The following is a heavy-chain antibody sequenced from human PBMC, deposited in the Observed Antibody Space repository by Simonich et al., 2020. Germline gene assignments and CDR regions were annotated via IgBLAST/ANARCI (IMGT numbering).Heavy chain of an antibody. CDR2: SSAYKGNT. D-gene: IGHD2-15*01. Sequence: QVQLVQSGAEVKKPGASVKVSCKASGYTFTSYGISWVRQAPGQGLEWMGWSSAYKGNTNYAQKRQGRVTMTTDTSTSTAYMELRSLRSDDTAVYYCARASRGTWWYYYFDYWGQGTLVTVSS. CDR1: GYTFTSYG. J-gene: IGHJ4*02. CDR3: ARASRGTWWYYYFDY. V-gene: IGHV1-18*01.